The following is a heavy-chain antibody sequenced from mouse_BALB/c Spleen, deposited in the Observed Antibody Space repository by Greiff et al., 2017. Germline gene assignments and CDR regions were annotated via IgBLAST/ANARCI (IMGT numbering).Heavy chain of an antibody. CDR1: GFTFTDYY. J-gene: IGHJ2*01. V-gene: IGHV7-3*02. Sequence: EVQRVESGGGLVQPGGSLRLSCATSGFTFTDYYMSWVRQPPGKALEWLGFIRNKANGYTTEYSASVKGRFTISRDNSQSILYLQMNTLRAEDSATYYCARVPFDFWGQGTTLTVSA. CDR3: ARVPFDF. CDR2: IRNKANGYTT.